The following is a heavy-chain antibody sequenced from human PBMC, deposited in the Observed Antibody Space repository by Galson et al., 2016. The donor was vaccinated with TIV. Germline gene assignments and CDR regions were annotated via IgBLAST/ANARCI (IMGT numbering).Heavy chain of an antibody. CDR1: GYTFTRHY. V-gene: IGHV1-46*01. Sequence: SVKVSCKASGYTFTRHYMHWVRQAPGQGLEWIGIINPITGITTYAQNFQGRVTMTRDTSTSTVQMELSSLRSEDTAVYYCARWFDSSGYYYFDYWGQGSLMTVSS. J-gene: IGHJ4*02. CDR3: ARWFDSSGYYYFDY. CDR2: INPITGIT. D-gene: IGHD3-22*01.